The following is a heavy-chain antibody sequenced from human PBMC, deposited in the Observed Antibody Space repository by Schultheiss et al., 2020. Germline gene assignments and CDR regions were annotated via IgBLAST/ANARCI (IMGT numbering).Heavy chain of an antibody. CDR1: GFTFDEYA. V-gene: IGHV3-66*01. Sequence: RGSLRLSCAATGFTFDEYAMSWVRQAPGKGLEWVSVIYSGRGTYYADSVKGRFTISRDNSKNTLYLQMNSLRAEDTAVYYCARDRGGGRITGTTDLLDYWGQGTLVTVSS. CDR3: ARDRGGGRITGTTDLLDY. D-gene: IGHD1-7*01. CDR2: IYSGRGT. J-gene: IGHJ4*02.